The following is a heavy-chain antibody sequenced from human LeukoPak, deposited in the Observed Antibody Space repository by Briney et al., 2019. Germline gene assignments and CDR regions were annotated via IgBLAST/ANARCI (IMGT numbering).Heavy chain of an antibody. J-gene: IGHJ4*02. CDR3: ARTKGAHYGDYTFDY. V-gene: IGHV3-23*01. CDR1: GFTFSSYA. CDR2: ISGSGAST. Sequence: PGASLGLSCAASGFTFSSYAMSWVRQAPGKGLEWVSGISGSGASTYYADSVKGRFTISRDNSKNTLYLQMNSLRAEDTAVYYCARTKGAHYGDYTFDYWGQGTLVTVSS. D-gene: IGHD4-17*01.